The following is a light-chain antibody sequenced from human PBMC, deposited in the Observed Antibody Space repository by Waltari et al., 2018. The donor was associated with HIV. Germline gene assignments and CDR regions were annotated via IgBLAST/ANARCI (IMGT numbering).Light chain of an antibody. V-gene: IGKV4-1*01. Sequence: DIVMTQFPDSLAVSLGERATINCKSSQSVLLNSNKKDYLAWYQQRPGQPPKWISYWASARESGVPDRFSGSGSGAEFTLSISDFQAEDVAVYFCQQYFSSPTFGQGTRVEIK. CDR3: QQYFSSPT. J-gene: IGKJ1*01. CDR2: WAS. CDR1: QSVLLNSNKKDY.